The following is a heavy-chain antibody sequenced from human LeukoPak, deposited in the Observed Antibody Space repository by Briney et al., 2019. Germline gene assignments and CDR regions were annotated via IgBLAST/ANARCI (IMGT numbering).Heavy chain of an antibody. CDR2: ISGSGGST. Sequence: PGGSLRLSCAASGFTFSSYAMSWDRQAPGKGLEWVSAISGSGGSTYYADSVKGRFTISRDNSKNTLYLQMNSLRAEDTAVYYCAKTYDFWSGYYHFDYWGQGTLVTVSS. V-gene: IGHV3-23*01. J-gene: IGHJ4*02. CDR3: AKTYDFWSGYYHFDY. D-gene: IGHD3-3*01. CDR1: GFTFSSYA.